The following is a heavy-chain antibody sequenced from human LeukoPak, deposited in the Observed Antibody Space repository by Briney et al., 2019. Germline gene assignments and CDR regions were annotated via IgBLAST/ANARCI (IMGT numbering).Heavy chain of an antibody. V-gene: IGHV4-4*07. J-gene: IGHJ6*03. CDR1: GGSISSYC. D-gene: IGHD3-9*01. CDR2: IYTSGST. CDR3: ARDGYYKYHCFYYYMDL. Sequence: PSETLSLTCTVSGGSISSYCWSWIRQPAGKGLEWIGRIYTSGSTNYNPSLKSRVTMSVDTSKNQFSLKLSSVTAADTAVYYCARDGYYKYHCFYYYMDLCGKGTTVTVSS.